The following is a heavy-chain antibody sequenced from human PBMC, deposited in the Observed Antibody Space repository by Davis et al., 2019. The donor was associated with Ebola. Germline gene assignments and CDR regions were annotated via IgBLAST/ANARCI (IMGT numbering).Heavy chain of an antibody. D-gene: IGHD4-17*01. V-gene: IGHV4-34*01. J-gene: IGHJ5*01. CDR3: ARTTKTNIEDSGLGYNSFDS. Sequence: MPSETLSLTCAVSGGSFSDYFWSWIRQPPEKGLEWIGEISHHNEYTNYNPSLRSRVAISVDSSKNQFSLKINSVTAADTATYYCARTTKTNIEDSGLGYNSFDSWGQGVLVSVSS. CDR1: GGSFSDYF. CDR2: ISHHNEYT.